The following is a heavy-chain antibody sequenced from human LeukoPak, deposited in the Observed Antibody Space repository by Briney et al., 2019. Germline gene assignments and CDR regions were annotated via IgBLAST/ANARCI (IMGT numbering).Heavy chain of an antibody. J-gene: IGHJ4*02. Sequence: KPSETLSLTCTVSGGSISSYYWSWIRQPPGKGLEWIGRINTSGSTNYNPSLKSRVTMSVDTSKNQFSLKLSSVTAADTAVYYCARSGYYYDSSGYLADFDYWGQGTLVTVSS. CDR1: GGSISSYY. D-gene: IGHD3-22*01. CDR2: INTSGST. CDR3: ARSGYYYDSSGYLADFDY. V-gene: IGHV4-4*07.